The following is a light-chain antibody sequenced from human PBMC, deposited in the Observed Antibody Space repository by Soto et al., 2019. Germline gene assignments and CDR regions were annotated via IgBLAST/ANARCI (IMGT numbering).Light chain of an antibody. J-gene: IGKJ1*01. V-gene: IGKV3-20*01. CDR3: QQYGISPTWT. CDR1: QSVSSN. Sequence: EIVMTQSPTTLCGSPGESSTLACRASQSVSSNLAWYQQKPGQAPRLLMFRTSSRATGFPARFSDSGSGTDVTLTISRPEPADLAVYYSQQYGISPTWTFGQGTKVDIK. CDR2: RTS.